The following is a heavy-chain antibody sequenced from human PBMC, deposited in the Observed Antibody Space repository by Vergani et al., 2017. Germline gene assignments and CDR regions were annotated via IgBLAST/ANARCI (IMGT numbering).Heavy chain of an antibody. Sequence: QVQLVQSGAEVQKPGASVKVSCKASGYTFTGYYMHWVRQAPGQGLEWMGWINPNSGGTNYAQKFQGRVTMTRDTSISTAYMELSRLRSDDTAVYYCARVPHYDILTGWPYYYYMDVWGKGTTVTVSS. CDR3: ARVPHYDILTGWPYYYYMDV. V-gene: IGHV1-2*02. D-gene: IGHD3-9*01. J-gene: IGHJ6*03. CDR2: INPNSGGT. CDR1: GYTFTGYY.